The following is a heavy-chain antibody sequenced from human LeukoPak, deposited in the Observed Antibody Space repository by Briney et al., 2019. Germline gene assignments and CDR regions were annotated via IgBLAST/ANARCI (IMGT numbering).Heavy chain of an antibody. D-gene: IGHD5-24*01. CDR2: IYPGDSDT. CDR1: GYSFTTYW. Sequence: GESLKISCKGSGYSFTTYWIAWVRQMPGKGLEWMGIIYPGDSDTTYSPSFQGQVTISADRPISTAYLQWSSLKASDTAMYYCARLRGGDGYNTYYFDYWGQGTLVTVSS. CDR3: ARLRGGDGYNTYYFDY. V-gene: IGHV5-51*01. J-gene: IGHJ4*02.